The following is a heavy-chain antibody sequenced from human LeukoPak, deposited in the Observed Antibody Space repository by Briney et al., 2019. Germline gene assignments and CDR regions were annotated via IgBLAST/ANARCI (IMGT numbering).Heavy chain of an antibody. J-gene: IGHJ6*02. Sequence: PSETLSLTCAVYGGSFSGYYWSWIRQPPGKGLEWIGEINHSGSTNYNPSLKSRVTISVDTSKSQFSLKLSSVTAADTAVYYCGRTLRFGELLRSFRMDVWGQGTTVIVSS. CDR1: GGSFSGYY. V-gene: IGHV4-34*01. D-gene: IGHD3-10*01. CDR3: GRTLRFGELLRSFRMDV. CDR2: INHSGST.